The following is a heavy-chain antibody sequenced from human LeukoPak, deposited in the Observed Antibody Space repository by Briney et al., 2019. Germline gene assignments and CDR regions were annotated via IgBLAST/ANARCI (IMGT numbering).Heavy chain of an antibody. J-gene: IGHJ3*02. CDR1: GFTFSRYD. CDR3: ARGFLGDAFDI. CDR2: VGTVGDP. Sequence: GGSLRLSCAASGFTFSRYDMHWVRQATGKGLEWVSAVGTVGDPYYPGSVKGRFTISRENAKNSLYLQMNSLRAGDTAVYYCARGFLGDAFDIWGQGTMVTVSS. D-gene: IGHD3-3*01. V-gene: IGHV3-13*05.